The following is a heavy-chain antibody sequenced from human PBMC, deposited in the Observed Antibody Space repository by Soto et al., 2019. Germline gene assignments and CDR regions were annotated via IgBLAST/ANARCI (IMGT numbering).Heavy chain of an antibody. CDR1: GYTFTTYG. J-gene: IGHJ4*02. CDR3: ARTPRAQMIVLEAATRFDY. CDR2: ISPYNGDT. Sequence: QVQLVQSGAEVKRPGASLKVSCKASGYTFTTYGFNWVRQAPGQGLEWMGWISPYNGDTNYAQNFQGRVSLTPDTSTSTAYMELRSLTSDDTAVYYCARTPRAQMIVLEAATRFDYWGQGTLVTVSS. V-gene: IGHV1-18*04. D-gene: IGHD2-15*01.